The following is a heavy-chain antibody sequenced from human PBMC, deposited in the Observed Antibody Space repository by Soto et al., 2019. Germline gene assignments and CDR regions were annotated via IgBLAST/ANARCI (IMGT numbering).Heavy chain of an antibody. CDR1: GFPFSSYN. D-gene: IGHD3-10*01. CDR2: ISSTSRYI. V-gene: IGHV3-21*06. CDR3: ARDGLLSFGEVLKVHYIDV. J-gene: IGHJ6*03. Sequence: QLVESGGGLVKPGGSLRLSCATSGFPFSSYNMNWVRQAPGKGLQWVSSISSTSRYIYYADSVKGRFTISRDNANNSLYLQTDSLRAEVTAVYYCARDGLLSFGEVLKVHYIDVWGKGTTVGFSS.